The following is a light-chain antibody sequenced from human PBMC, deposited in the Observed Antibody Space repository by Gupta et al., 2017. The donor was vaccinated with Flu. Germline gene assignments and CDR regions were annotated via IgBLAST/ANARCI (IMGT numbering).Light chain of an antibody. CDR3: QQYGSSSIT. CDR1: QSVSSSY. CDR2: GAS. Sequence: EIVLTPPPATLSLSPGERATLSCRASQSVSSSYLAWYQQKPGQAPRLLIYGASSRATGIPDRFSGSGSGTDFTLTISRLEPEDFAVYYCQQYGSSSITFGQGTRLEIK. V-gene: IGKV3-20*01. J-gene: IGKJ5*01.